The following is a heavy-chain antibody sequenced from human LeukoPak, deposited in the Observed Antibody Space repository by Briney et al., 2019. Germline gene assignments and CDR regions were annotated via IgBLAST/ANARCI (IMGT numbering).Heavy chain of an antibody. Sequence: GGSLRLSCAASGFTFSSYAMSWVRQAPGKGLDYISSISGSGGTTYYADSVKGRFTISRDNSKSSLYLQLNSLRADDSTIYYCAKAESGWYKFASWGQGTLVTVSS. D-gene: IGHD6-19*01. CDR2: ISGSGGTT. CDR3: AKAESGWYKFAS. J-gene: IGHJ4*02. V-gene: IGHV3-23*01. CDR1: GFTFSSYA.